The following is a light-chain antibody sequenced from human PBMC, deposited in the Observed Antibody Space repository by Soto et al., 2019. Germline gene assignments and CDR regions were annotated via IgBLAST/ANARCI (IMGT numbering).Light chain of an antibody. CDR1: SSDVGSHNL. CDR2: EAS. V-gene: IGLV2-23*01. Sequence: QSVLTQPASVSGSPGQSITISCTGTSSDVGSHNLVSWYQHYPGKAPKLIIFEASKRPSGVSNRFSGSKSGSTASLTISGLQAEDESDYYCCSNAAGSTYVFGTGTKVTVL. CDR3: CSNAAGSTYV. J-gene: IGLJ1*01.